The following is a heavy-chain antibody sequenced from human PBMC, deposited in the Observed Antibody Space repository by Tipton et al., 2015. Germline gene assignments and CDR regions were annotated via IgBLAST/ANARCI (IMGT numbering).Heavy chain of an antibody. J-gene: IGHJ6*02. CDR2: IKQDGSEK. CDR3: ARPSVTTNYYGMDV. CDR1: GFTFSSYW. V-gene: IGHV3-7*01. D-gene: IGHD4-17*01. Sequence: SLRLSCAASGFTFSSYWMSWVRQAPGKGLEWVANIKQDGSEKYYLDSVKGRFTISRDNAKNSLYLQMNSLRAEDTAVYYCARPSVTTNYYGMDVWGQGTTVTVSS.